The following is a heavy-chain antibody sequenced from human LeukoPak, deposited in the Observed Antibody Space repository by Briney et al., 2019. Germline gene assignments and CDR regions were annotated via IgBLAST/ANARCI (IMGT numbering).Heavy chain of an antibody. J-gene: IGHJ6*04. V-gene: IGHV3-30*18. CDR1: GFTFSSYG. CDR3: AKDSLYCSSTSCYARGKKYYYYGMDV. CDR2: ISYDGSNK. D-gene: IGHD2-2*01. Sequence: GRSLRLSCAASGFTFSSYGMHWVRQAPGKGLEWVAVISYDGSNKYYADSVKGRFAISRDNSKNTLYLQMNSLRAEDTAVYYCAKDSLYCSSTSCYARGKKYYYYGMDVWGKGTTVTVSS.